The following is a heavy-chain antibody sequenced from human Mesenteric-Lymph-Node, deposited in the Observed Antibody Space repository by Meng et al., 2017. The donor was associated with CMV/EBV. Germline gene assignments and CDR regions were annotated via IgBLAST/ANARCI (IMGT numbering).Heavy chain of an antibody. V-gene: IGHV3-30*02. Sequence: GESLKISCAASGFTFSSYGVHWVRQAPGKGLEWVAFIRYDGSNKYYGDPVKGRFTSSRDNSKNTLYLQVNSLRAEDTAVYYCAKQTDCSSTSCLRGMDVWGQGTTVTVSS. D-gene: IGHD2-2*01. CDR2: IRYDGSNK. CDR3: AKQTDCSSTSCLRGMDV. J-gene: IGHJ6*02. CDR1: GFTFSSYG.